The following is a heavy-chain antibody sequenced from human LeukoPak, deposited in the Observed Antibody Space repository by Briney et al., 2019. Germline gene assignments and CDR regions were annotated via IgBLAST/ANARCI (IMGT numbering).Heavy chain of an antibody. D-gene: IGHD6-19*01. CDR2: IRSKAHSYAT. CDR1: GFTFSVSS. V-gene: IGHV3-73*01. CDR3: TSRGWP. J-gene: IGHJ4*02. Sequence: PGGSLRLSCAASGFTFSVSSMQWVRQAPGKGLEWVGRIRSKAHSYATAYAASVKGRFTISRDDSKNTAYLQMNSLKTEDTAVYYCTSRGWPWGQGTLVTVSS.